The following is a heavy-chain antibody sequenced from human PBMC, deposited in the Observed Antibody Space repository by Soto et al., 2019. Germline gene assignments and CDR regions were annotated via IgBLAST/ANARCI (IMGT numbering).Heavy chain of an antibody. CDR1: GGSISSSSYY. V-gene: IGHV4-39*01. J-gene: IGHJ6*02. D-gene: IGHD4-17*01. Sequence: SETLSLTCTVSGGSISSSSYYWGWIRQPPGKGLEWIGSIYYSGSTYYNPSLKSRVTISVDTSKNQFSLKLSSVTAADTAVYYCARHGLYGDYEDYYYGMDVWGQGTTVTVSS. CDR2: IYYSGST. CDR3: ARHGLYGDYEDYYYGMDV.